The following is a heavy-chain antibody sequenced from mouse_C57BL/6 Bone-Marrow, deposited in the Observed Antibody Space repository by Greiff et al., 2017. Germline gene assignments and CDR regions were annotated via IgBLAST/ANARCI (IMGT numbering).Heavy chain of an antibody. CDR1: GFNIKDDY. V-gene: IGHV14-4*01. CDR2: IDPENGDT. D-gene: IGHD2-1*01. CDR3: TTSLYYGNPYYFDY. Sequence: VQLQQSGAELVRPGASVKLSCTASGFNIKDDYMHWVKQRPEQGLEWIGWIDPENGDTEYASKFQGKATITADTSSNTAYLQLSSLTSEDTAVYYCTTSLYYGNPYYFDYWGQGTTLTVSS. J-gene: IGHJ2*01.